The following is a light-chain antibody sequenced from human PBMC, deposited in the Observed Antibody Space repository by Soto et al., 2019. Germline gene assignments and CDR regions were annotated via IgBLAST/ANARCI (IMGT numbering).Light chain of an antibody. CDR2: SGS. CDR3: MQALHSPRT. J-gene: IGKJ1*01. Sequence: DIVMTQSPLSLPVTPGEPASISCRSSQSLLHSNGYNYLDWYLQKPGQSPQLLIYSGSNRASGVPDRFSGSGSGTDFTLKISRVEAEDVGVYYCMQALHSPRTFGQGTKVEIK. V-gene: IGKV2-28*01. CDR1: QSLLHSNGYNY.